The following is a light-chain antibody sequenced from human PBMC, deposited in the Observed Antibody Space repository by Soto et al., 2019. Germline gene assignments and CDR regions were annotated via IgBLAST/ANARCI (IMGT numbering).Light chain of an antibody. CDR1: QTVIRN. V-gene: IGKV3-15*01. Sequence: SLSRWERASLSCMASQTVIRNLAWYQQKPGQTPRLLTFGASTRATGIPARFSGSGSGTEFTLTISILQPEDLAVYFCQQYAYAPLAVGGGTKVDI. CDR2: GAS. CDR3: QQYAYAPLA. J-gene: IGKJ4*01.